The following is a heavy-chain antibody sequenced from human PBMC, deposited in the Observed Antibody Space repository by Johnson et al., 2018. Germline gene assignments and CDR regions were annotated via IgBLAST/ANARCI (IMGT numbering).Heavy chain of an antibody. CDR2: TYYRAKWWF. D-gene: IGHD3-9*01. CDR3: LREGGPYFESLTEYYYGMDF. J-gene: IGHJ6*02. CDR1: GDSVSNNSAA. V-gene: IGHV6-1*01. Sequence: QVQLQQSGPGLVKPSQTLSLTCAISGDSVSNNSAAWTWIRQSPSRGLEWLGRTYYRAKWWFDFAVSVKSRITSNADISKNHFSLQLNSVTPEDTAVYYCLREGGPYFESLTEYYYGMDFWGQGTTVTVSS.